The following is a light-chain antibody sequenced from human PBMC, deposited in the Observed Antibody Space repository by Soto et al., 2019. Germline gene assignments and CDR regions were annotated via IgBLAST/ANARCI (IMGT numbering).Light chain of an antibody. V-gene: IGLV2-14*01. CDR3: TSYTSSNSLV. CDR1: NSDVGGYNY. Sequence: QSALTQPASVSGSPGQSITISCTGTNSDVGGYNYVSWYQHHPGKAPKLLIFDVDNRPSGVSNRFSGSQSGYTASLTISGLQAEDEAEYYCTSYTSSNSLVFGGGTKVTVL. CDR2: DVD. J-gene: IGLJ2*01.